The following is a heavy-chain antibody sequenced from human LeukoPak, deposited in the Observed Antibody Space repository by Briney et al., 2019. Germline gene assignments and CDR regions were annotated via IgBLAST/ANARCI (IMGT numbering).Heavy chain of an antibody. CDR2: IYTSGTT. Sequence: SETLSLTCTVSGGSISSYYWNWIRQPAGEGLEWIGRIYTSGTTNYNPSLKSRVTISVDTSKNLFSLKINSVTAADTAVYYCAREKAALGPPFDYWGQGSLVTVSS. CDR1: GGSISSYY. CDR3: AREKAALGPPFDY. V-gene: IGHV4-4*07. J-gene: IGHJ4*02.